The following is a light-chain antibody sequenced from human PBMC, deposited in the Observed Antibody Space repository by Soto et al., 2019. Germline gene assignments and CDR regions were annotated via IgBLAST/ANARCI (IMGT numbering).Light chain of an antibody. CDR1: QSISNY. J-gene: IGKJ1*01. V-gene: IGKV1-39*01. CDR3: QQYNTFSPT. CDR2: TAS. Sequence: DIQMTQSPSSLSASVGDRVTITCRASQSISNYLNWYQQKPGKAPKLLIYTASSLQSGVPSRFSGSGSGTEFTLTIRSLQPDDSATYYCQQYNTFSPTFGQGTKVDIK.